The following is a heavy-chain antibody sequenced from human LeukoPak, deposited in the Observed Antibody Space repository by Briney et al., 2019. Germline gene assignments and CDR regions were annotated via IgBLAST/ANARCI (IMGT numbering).Heavy chain of an antibody. Sequence: ASVKVSCKASGYTFTSYHMHWVRQAPGQGLERMGIINPSGGSTNYAQNFQGRVTMTRNTSISTAYMELSSLRSEDTAVYYCVRGGLDYGIYWGQGTLVTVSS. V-gene: IGHV1-46*01. J-gene: IGHJ4*02. D-gene: IGHD4-17*01. CDR2: INPSGGST. CDR3: VRGGLDYGIY. CDR1: GYTFTSYH.